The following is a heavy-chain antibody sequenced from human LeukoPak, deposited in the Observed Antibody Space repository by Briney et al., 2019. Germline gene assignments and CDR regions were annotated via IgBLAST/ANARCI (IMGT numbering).Heavy chain of an antibody. CDR3: ARTTEGGYTYGYFYYYYMDV. V-gene: IGHV4-59*01. CDR2: IYYSGST. D-gene: IGHD5-18*01. Sequence: PSEILSLTGTVSGGSISSDYWSWIRQPPGKGLEWIGYIYYSGSTNYNPSLKSRVSMSVDTSKNQFSLKLTSVTAADTAVYYCARTTEGGYTYGYFYYYYMDVWGKGTTVTISS. J-gene: IGHJ6*03. CDR1: GGSISSDY.